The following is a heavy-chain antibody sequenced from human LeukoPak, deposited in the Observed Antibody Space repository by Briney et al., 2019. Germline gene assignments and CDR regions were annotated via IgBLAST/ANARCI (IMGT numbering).Heavy chain of an antibody. V-gene: IGHV3-66*01. CDR3: ARDLEAANTYYFDY. J-gene: IGHJ4*02. Sequence: PGRTLRISCAASSFSVRGSDMRWIRQAPGKGLEWVSIISSSGTTYYADSVKGRFTISRDNSKNTVYLQVNSLRDEDTAVYYCARDLEAANTYYFDYWGQGTMVSVSS. CDR2: ISSSGTT. D-gene: IGHD6-13*01. CDR1: SFSVRGSD.